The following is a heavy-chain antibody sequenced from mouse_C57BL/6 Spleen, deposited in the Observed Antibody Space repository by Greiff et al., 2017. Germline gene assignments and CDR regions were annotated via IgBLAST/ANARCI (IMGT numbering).Heavy chain of an antibody. J-gene: IGHJ2*01. D-gene: IGHD1-1*01. CDR3: AREPFITTAPGDFDY. CDR1: GYSFTDYN. Sequence: EVQLQQSGPELVKPGASVKISCKASGYSFTDYNMHWVKQSNGKSLEWIGVINPNYGTTSYNQKFKGKATLTVDQSSSTAYMQLNSLTSEDSAVYYGAREPFITTAPGDFDYWGQGTTLTVSS. V-gene: IGHV1-39*01. CDR2: INPNYGTT.